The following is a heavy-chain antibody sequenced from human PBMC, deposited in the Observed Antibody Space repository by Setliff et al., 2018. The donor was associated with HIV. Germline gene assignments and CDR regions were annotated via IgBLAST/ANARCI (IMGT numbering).Heavy chain of an antibody. V-gene: IGHV4-31*03. CDR1: GGSISRGVYY. Sequence: PSETLSLTCTVSGGSISRGVYYWSWIRHHPGKGLEWIGYIHYSGSIYYNPSLKSRVTISVDTSKNQFSLKLSSVTAADTAVYYCARVCPPVRYNFWIGYYPKAGYFDYWGQGALVTVSS. J-gene: IGHJ4*02. D-gene: IGHD3-3*01. CDR2: IHYSGSI. CDR3: ARVCPPVRYNFWIGYYPKAGYFDY.